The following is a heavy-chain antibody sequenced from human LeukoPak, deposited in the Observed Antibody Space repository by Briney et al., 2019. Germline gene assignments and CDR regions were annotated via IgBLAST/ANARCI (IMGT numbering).Heavy chain of an antibody. CDR3: ARNLPTYYYGSGSPGYFDL. Sequence: ASVKASCKASGGTFSSYAISWVRQAPGQGLEWMGGIIPIFGTANYAQKFQGRVTITADESTSTAYMELSSLRSEDTAVYYCARNLPTYYYGSGSPGYFDLWGRGTLVTVSS. CDR1: GGTFSSYA. J-gene: IGHJ2*01. D-gene: IGHD3-10*01. CDR2: IIPIFGTA. V-gene: IGHV1-69*01.